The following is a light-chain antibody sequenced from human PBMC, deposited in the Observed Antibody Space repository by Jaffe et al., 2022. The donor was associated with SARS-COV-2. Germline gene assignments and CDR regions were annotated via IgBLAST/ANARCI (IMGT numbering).Light chain of an antibody. CDR2: ATS. CDR3: QQSYSTLIT. CDR1: QSVNAY. V-gene: IGKV1-39*01. J-gene: IGKJ5*01. Sequence: DIQMTQSPSSLSASVGDRVTITCRASQSVNAYLNWYQQKPGKAPKLLIYATSSLQSAVPSRFSGSGSGTDFTLTISSLQPEDFATYYCQQSYSTLITFGQGTRLEIK.